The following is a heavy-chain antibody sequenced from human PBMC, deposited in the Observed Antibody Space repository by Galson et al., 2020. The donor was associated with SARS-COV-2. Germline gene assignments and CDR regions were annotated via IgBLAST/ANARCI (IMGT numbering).Heavy chain of an antibody. D-gene: IGHD3-22*01. CDR1: GFTFRIYG. CDR3: ARDADSSGYYSYFDY. J-gene: IGHJ4*02. V-gene: IGHV3-33*01. Sequence: GGSLRLSCAASGFTFRIYGMHWVRQAPGKGLEWVAGIWYDGSNQYYADSVKGRFTISRDNSKNTLYLQMNSLRAEDTAVYYCARDADSSGYYSYFDYWGQGTLVTVSS. CDR2: IWYDGSNQ.